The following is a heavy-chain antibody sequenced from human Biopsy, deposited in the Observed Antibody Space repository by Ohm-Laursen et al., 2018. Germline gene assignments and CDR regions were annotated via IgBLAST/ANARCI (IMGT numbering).Heavy chain of an antibody. Sequence: ASVKVSCKASGYTFTSYDISWVRQAPGQGLEWMGWISPYNDKTSYPPKLQDRVTMTADTSTNTAHMELRSLRSDDTAVYYCARDFCTSTTCYGLLDNWGQGTVVTVSS. CDR3: ARDFCTSTTCYGLLDN. J-gene: IGHJ4*02. CDR1: GYTFTSYD. CDR2: ISPYNDKT. V-gene: IGHV1-18*01. D-gene: IGHD2/OR15-2a*01.